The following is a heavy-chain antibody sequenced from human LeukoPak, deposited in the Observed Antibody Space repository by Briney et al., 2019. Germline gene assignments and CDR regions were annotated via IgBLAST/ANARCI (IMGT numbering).Heavy chain of an antibody. CDR2: ISSSGSTI. Sequence: GGSLRLSCAASGFTFSDYYMNWIRQAPGKGLEWVSYISSSGSTIYHADSVKGRFTISRDNAKNSLYLQMNSLRAEDTAAYYCARELNWNLDYWGQGTLVTVSS. J-gene: IGHJ4*02. V-gene: IGHV3-11*04. CDR3: ARELNWNLDY. D-gene: IGHD1-1*01. CDR1: GFTFSDYY.